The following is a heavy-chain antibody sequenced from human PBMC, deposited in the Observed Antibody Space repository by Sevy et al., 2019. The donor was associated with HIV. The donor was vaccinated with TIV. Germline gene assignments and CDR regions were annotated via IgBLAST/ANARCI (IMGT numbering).Heavy chain of an antibody. Sequence: ASVKVSCKVSGYTLAKVSIHWVRQAPGKGLEWMTSFDPEDGDPEDGKTIYAQKFQGRVSLTEDTSTDTAYMELSSLRSDDTTVYYCATTIDYYHSSGYPFDYWGQGTLVTVSS. CDR1: GYTLAKVS. J-gene: IGHJ4*02. D-gene: IGHD3-22*01. V-gene: IGHV1-24*01. CDR2: FDPEDGDPEDGKT. CDR3: ATTIDYYHSSGYPFDY.